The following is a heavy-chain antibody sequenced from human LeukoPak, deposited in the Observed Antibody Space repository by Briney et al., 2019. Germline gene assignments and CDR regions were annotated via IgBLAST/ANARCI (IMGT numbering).Heavy chain of an antibody. CDR3: ASSLGYSSSWHDAFDI. J-gene: IGHJ3*02. CDR1: GFTFSSYS. V-gene: IGHV3-21*01. Sequence: GGSLRLSCAASGFTFSSYSMNWVRQAPGKGLEWVSSISSSSSYIYYADSVKGRFTISRDNAKNSLYLQMNSLRAEDTAVYYCASSLGYSSSWHDAFDIWGQGTMVTVSS. CDR2: ISSSSSYI. D-gene: IGHD6-13*01.